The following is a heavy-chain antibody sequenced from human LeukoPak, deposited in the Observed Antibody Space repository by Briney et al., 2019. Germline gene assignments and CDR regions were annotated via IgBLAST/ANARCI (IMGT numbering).Heavy chain of an antibody. Sequence: GGSLRPSCTASGFPFNSAWLSWVRQAPGKGLEWVGRIKSKTDGGTTDYAEPVKGRFTISRDDSKNTLYLQMNGLKIEDTAVYYCTTDRHWGQGTLVTVPS. V-gene: IGHV3-15*01. CDR3: TTDRH. CDR2: IKSKTDGGTT. J-gene: IGHJ4*02. CDR1: GFPFNSAW.